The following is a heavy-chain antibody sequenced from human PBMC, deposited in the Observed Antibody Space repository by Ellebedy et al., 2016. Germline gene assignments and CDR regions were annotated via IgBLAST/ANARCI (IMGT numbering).Heavy chain of an antibody. J-gene: IGHJ5*02. V-gene: IGHV4-34*01. CDR1: GGSFSGYY. Sequence: SETLSLXXAVYGGSFSGYYWSWIRQPPGKGLEWIGEINHSGSTNYNPSLKSRVTISVDTSNNQFSLKLSSVTAADTTVYYCARDYAAAVGAYNWFDPWGQGTLVTVSS. CDR3: ARDYAAAVGAYNWFDP. CDR2: INHSGST. D-gene: IGHD6-13*01.